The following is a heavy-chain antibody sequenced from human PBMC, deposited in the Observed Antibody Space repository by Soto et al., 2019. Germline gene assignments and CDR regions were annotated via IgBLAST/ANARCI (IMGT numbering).Heavy chain of an antibody. CDR3: AKDRVPVVVAEYYFDY. Sequence: GGSLRLSCAASGFTFSSYGMHWVHQAPGKGLEWVAVISYDGSNKYYADSVKGRFTISRDNSKNTLYLQMNSLRAEDTAVYYCAKDRVPVVVAEYYFDYWGQGTLVTVSS. CDR1: GFTFSSYG. J-gene: IGHJ4*02. V-gene: IGHV3-30*18. CDR2: ISYDGSNK. D-gene: IGHD2-15*01.